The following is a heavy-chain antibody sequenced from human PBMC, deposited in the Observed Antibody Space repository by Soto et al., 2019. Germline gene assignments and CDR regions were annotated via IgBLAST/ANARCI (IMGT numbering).Heavy chain of an antibody. Sequence: GGSLRLSCAASGFTFSSYWMHWVRQAPGKGLVWVSRINSDGSSTSYADSVKGRFTISRDNAKNTLYLQMNSLRAEDTAVYYCARDRGTIFGVPVDAFDIWGQGTMVTVSS. V-gene: IGHV3-74*01. CDR1: GFTFSSYW. D-gene: IGHD3-3*01. CDR2: INSDGSST. CDR3: ARDRGTIFGVPVDAFDI. J-gene: IGHJ3*02.